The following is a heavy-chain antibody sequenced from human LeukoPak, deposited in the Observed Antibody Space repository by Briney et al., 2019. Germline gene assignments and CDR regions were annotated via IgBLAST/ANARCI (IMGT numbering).Heavy chain of an antibody. D-gene: IGHD2-2*01. Sequence: SETLSLTCTVSGGSISSYYWSWIRQPAGKGLEWIGRIYTSGSTNYNPSLKSLVTMSVDTSKNQFSLKLSSVTAADTAVYYCARVRRYCSSTSCYYFDYWGQGTLVTVSS. CDR3: ARVRRYCSSTSCYYFDY. V-gene: IGHV4-4*07. CDR2: IYTSGST. J-gene: IGHJ4*02. CDR1: GGSISSYY.